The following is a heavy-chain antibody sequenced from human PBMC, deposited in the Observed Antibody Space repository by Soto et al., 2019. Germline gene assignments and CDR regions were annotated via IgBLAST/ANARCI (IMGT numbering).Heavy chain of an antibody. V-gene: IGHV5-51*01. CDR2: IYPGDSDT. D-gene: IGHD3-3*01. Sequence: PGESLKISCKGSGYSFTSYWIGWVRQMPGKGLGWMGIIYPGDSDTRYSPSFQGQVTISADKSITTAYLQWSSLKASDTAMYYCAIVPPAIFGVVEGSYYGMDVWGQGTMVTVSS. J-gene: IGHJ6*02. CDR1: GYSFTSYW. CDR3: AIVPPAIFGVVEGSYYGMDV.